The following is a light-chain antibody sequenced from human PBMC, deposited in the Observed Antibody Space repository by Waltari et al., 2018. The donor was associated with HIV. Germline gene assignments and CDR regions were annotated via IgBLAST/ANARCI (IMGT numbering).Light chain of an antibody. V-gene: IGLV2-8*01. J-gene: IGLJ2*01. CDR1: SGDVGNYNY. CDR3: CSYAGSYTYVL. Sequence: QSALTQPPSASGSPGQSVTISCTGTSGDVGNYNYVSWYQQHPGEAPKLIIYDVNERPSGVPDRFSGSKSGNTASLTVSGLQADDEADYYCCSYAGSYTYVLFGGGTQLTVL. CDR2: DVN.